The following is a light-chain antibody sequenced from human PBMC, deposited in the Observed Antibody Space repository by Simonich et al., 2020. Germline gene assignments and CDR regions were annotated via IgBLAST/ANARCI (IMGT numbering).Light chain of an antibody. J-gene: IGKJ3*01. CDR3: QQYNNWPFT. V-gene: IGKV3-15*01. Sequence: EIVMTQSPATLSVSPGERATLSCRASQSVSSNLAWYQQKPGQAPRLLIYGASTRAPGIPARFSGSGSVTEFTLTISSMQSEDFAVYYCQQYNNWPFTFGPGTKVDIK. CDR2: GAS. CDR1: QSVSSN.